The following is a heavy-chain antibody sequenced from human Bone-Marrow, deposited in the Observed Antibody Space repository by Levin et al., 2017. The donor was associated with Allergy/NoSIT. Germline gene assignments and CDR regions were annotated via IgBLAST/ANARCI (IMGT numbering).Heavy chain of an antibody. Sequence: GGSLRLSCAASGFDFSCYAMNWVRQAPGRGLEWVSGISTGGETPYYADSVKGRFAISRDNSKDTLSREMNSLSPADPAAYFCAKDLRRGRRISTFDSWGQGTLVTVSS. J-gene: IGHJ4*02. CDR1: GFDFSCYA. CDR2: ISTGGETP. D-gene: IGHD2-15*01. V-gene: IGHV3-23*01. CDR3: AKDLRRGRRISTFDS.